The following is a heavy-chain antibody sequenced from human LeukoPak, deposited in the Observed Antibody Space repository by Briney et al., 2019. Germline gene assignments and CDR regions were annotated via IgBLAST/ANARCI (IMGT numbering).Heavy chain of an antibody. D-gene: IGHD2-2*01. V-gene: IGHV1-69*06. CDR3: ARVGPREVVPAALYYYYYMDV. CDR2: IIPIFGTA. CDR1: GGTFSSYA. Sequence: ASVKVSCKASGGTFSSYAISWVRQAPGQGLEWMGGIIPIFGTANYAQKFQGRVTITADKSTSTAYMELSSLRSEDTAVYYCARVGPREVVPAALYYYYYMDVWGKGTTVTVSS. J-gene: IGHJ6*03.